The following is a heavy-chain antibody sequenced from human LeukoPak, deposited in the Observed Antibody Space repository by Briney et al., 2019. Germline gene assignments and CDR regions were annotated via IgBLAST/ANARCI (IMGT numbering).Heavy chain of an antibody. V-gene: IGHV3-7*01. Sequence: PGGSLRLSCAASGFTSSSFWVTWVRQAPGKELEWVANINRDGSAKTYVDSVKGRFIISRDNAKNSVYLRMSSLRAEDTAVYYCATAPAAADSFWGQGTLVAVSS. CDR1: GFTSSSFW. D-gene: IGHD6-13*01. CDR3: ATAPAAADSF. J-gene: IGHJ4*02. CDR2: INRDGSAK.